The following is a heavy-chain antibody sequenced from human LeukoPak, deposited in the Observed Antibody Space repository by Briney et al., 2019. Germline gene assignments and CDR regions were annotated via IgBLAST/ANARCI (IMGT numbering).Heavy chain of an antibody. Sequence: PGGSLRLSCAASGFTVSNNYMSWVRQAPGKGLEWVSAFSGSGGHIYYADSVKGRFTISRDNSKNMLFLQMSSLRAEDTAIYFCAKGLEMESRLEYWGQGTLVTVSS. D-gene: IGHD1-1*01. J-gene: IGHJ4*02. CDR2: FSGSGGHI. CDR3: AKGLEMESRLEY. CDR1: GFTVSNNY. V-gene: IGHV3-23*01.